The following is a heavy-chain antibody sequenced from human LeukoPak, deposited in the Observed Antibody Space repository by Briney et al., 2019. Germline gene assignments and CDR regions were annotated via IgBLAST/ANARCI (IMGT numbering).Heavy chain of an antibody. Sequence: ASVKVSCKASGYTFTSYGISWVRQAPGQGLEWMGWISAYNGNTNYAQKLQGRVTMTTDTSTSTAYMELSSLRSEDTAVYYCARSRGYAPGYYYYMDVWGKGTTVTVSS. CDR1: GYTFTSYG. D-gene: IGHD2-2*01. CDR2: ISAYNGNT. V-gene: IGHV1-18*01. J-gene: IGHJ6*03. CDR3: ARSRGYAPGYYYYMDV.